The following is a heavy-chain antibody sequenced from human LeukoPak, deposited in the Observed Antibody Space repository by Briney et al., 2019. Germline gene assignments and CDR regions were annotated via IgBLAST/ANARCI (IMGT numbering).Heavy chain of an antibody. V-gene: IGHV1-2*02. D-gene: IGHD6-13*01. CDR2: INPNSGGT. J-gene: IGHJ4*02. CDR1: GYTFTGYY. Sequence: GASVKVSCKASGYTFTGYYMHCVRQAPGQGLEWMGWINPNSGGTNYAQKFQGRVTMTRDTSISTAYMELSRLRSDDTAVYYCARSRYSSSSVDYWGQGTLVTVSS. CDR3: ARSRYSSSSVDY.